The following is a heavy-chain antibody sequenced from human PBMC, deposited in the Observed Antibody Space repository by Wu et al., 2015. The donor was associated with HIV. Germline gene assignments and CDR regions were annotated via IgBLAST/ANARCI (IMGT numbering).Heavy chain of an antibody. CDR3: ARDYYDVLTTYSHYFFDL. CDR1: GYTFTGYY. V-gene: IGHV1-2*02. Sequence: QVQLVQSGAEMKKPGASVKVSCKASGYTFTGYYMHWLRQAPGQGLEWMGWTNPNSGGTNYAQKFQDRVTLTRDTSITTAYMEMSGLRSDDTAVYYCARDYYDVLTTYSHYFFDLLGPGNAGHRLL. CDR2: TNPNSGGT. J-gene: IGHJ4*02. D-gene: IGHD3-9*01.